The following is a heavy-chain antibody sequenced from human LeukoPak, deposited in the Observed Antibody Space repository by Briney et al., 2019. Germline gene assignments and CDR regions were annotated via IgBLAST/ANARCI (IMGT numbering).Heavy chain of an antibody. CDR3: AREGPPSYYGSGSYYNYYYYGMDV. V-gene: IGHV4-4*07. Sequence: NPSETLSLTCTVSGGSISSYYWSWIRQPAGKGLEWIGRIYTSGSTNYNPSLKSRVTMSVDTSKNQFSLKLSSVTAADTAVYYCAREGPPSYYGSGSYYNYYYYGMDVWGQGTTVTVSS. CDR2: IYTSGST. D-gene: IGHD3-10*01. CDR1: GGSISSYY. J-gene: IGHJ6*02.